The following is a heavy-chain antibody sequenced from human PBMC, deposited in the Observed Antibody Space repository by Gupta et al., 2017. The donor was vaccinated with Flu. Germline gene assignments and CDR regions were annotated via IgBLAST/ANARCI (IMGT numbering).Heavy chain of an antibody. D-gene: IGHD1-26*01. CDR2: INPDSGDT. Sequence: YHMHWVRRTPGHGLEWMGWINPDSGDTKFVEKFQGRVTMTRDTSFTSVYLELSRLTSDDTGVYYCAREKWEQLIMGYFQHWGQGTLVTVSS. J-gene: IGHJ1*01. CDR1: YH. CDR3: AREKWEQLIMGYFQH. V-gene: IGHV1-2*02.